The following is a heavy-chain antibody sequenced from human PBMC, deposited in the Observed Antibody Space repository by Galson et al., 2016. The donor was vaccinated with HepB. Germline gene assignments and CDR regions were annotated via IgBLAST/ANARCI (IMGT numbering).Heavy chain of an antibody. V-gene: IGHV4-31*03. CDR1: GGSISSGGYY. J-gene: IGHJ4*02. CDR2: IYHSGST. D-gene: IGHD3-10*01. CDR3: ARDRSSGSGNFGY. Sequence: LSLTCTVSGGSISSGGYYWSWIRQHPGKGLEWIGYIYHSGSTYYNPSLKSRVFISVDTSKNQFSLRLSSVTAADTAVYYCARDRSSGSGNFGYWGQGTLVTVSS.